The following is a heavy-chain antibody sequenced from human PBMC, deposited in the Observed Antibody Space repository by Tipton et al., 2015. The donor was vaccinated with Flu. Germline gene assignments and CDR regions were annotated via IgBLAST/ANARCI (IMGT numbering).Heavy chain of an antibody. J-gene: IGHJ4*02. V-gene: IGHV4-34*01. D-gene: IGHD6-13*01. CDR3: ARRSSWYDWGN. CDR2: INHSGST. CDR1: GGSFSGYY. Sequence: TLSLTCAVYGGSFSGYYWSWIRQPPGKGLEWIGEINHSGSTNYNPSLKSRVTISVDTSKNQFSLKLSSVTAADTAVYYCARRSSWYDWGNWGQGTLVTVSS.